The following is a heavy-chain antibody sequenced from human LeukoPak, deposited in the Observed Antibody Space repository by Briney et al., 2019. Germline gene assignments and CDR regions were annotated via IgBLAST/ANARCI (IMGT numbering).Heavy chain of an antibody. CDR2: INGDGSST. V-gene: IGHV3-74*01. Sequence: PGGSLRLSCAGSGFTFSSQWIHWVRQAPGKGLVWVSRINGDGSSTNYADSVQGRFTISRDNAKNTMYLQMNSLRVEDTAVYYCARQRGSGCLDYWGQGTLVTVSS. D-gene: IGHD6-19*01. CDR1: GFTFSSQW. CDR3: ARQRGSGCLDY. J-gene: IGHJ4*02.